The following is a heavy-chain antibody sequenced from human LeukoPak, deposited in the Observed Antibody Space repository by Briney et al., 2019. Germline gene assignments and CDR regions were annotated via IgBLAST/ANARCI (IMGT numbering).Heavy chain of an antibody. D-gene: IGHD3-10*01. CDR2: IYHSGSA. CDR3: ARDSGTTGEVKFDP. J-gene: IGHJ5*02. CDR1: GGSTSSSNW. V-gene: IGHV4-4*02. Sequence: PSETLSLTCAVSGGSTSSSNWWNWVRQPPGKGLEWIGEIYHSGSANYNPSLKSRVTISVDKSKNQFSLKLRSVTAADTAVYYCARDSGTTGEVKFDPWGQGTLVTVSS.